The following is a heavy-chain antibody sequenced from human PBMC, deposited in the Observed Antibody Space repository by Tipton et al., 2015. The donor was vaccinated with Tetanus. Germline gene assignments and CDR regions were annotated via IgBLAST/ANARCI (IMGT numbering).Heavy chain of an antibody. J-gene: IGHJ4*02. CDR3: ALERERWLQLGY. Sequence: QSGAEVKKPGSSVKVSCKASGGTFSSYAISWVRQAPGQGLEWMGGIIPIFGTANYAQKFQGRVTITTDESTSTAYMELSSLRSEDTAVYYCALERERWLQLGYWGQGTLVTVSS. CDR2: IIPIFGTA. D-gene: IGHD5-24*01. CDR1: GGTFSSYA. V-gene: IGHV1-69*05.